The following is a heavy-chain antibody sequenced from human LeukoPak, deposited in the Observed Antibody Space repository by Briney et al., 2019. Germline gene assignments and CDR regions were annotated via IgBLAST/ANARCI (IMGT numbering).Heavy chain of an antibody. V-gene: IGHV4-59*01. J-gene: IGHJ6*03. D-gene: IGHD2-15*01. CDR2: IYYSGST. Sequence: SETLSLTCTVSGGSISSYYWSWIRQPPGKGLEWIGYIYYSGSTNYNPSLKSRVTISVDTSKNQLSLKLSSVTAADTAVYYCARGVVVEQYYYYYMDVWGKGTTVTVSS. CDR3: ARGVVVEQYYYYYMDV. CDR1: GGSISSYY.